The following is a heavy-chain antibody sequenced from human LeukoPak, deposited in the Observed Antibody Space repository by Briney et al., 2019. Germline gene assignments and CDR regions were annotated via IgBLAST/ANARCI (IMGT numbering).Heavy chain of an antibody. Sequence: GRSLGLSCAASGFTFSSYAMHWVRQAPGKGLEWVAVISYDGSNKYYADSVKGRFTISRDNSKNTLYLQMNSLRAEDTAVYYCARGSLYYGSGSWRGIDYWGQGTLVTVSS. J-gene: IGHJ4*02. V-gene: IGHV3-30*04. CDR1: GFTFSSYA. CDR3: ARGSLYYGSGSWRGIDY. CDR2: ISYDGSNK. D-gene: IGHD3-10*01.